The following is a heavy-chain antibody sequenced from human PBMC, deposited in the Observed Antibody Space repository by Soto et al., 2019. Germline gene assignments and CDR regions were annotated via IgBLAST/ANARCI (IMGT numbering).Heavy chain of an antibody. V-gene: IGHV3-48*02. D-gene: IGHD3-16*01. CDR2: ISSSSSTI. CDR1: GFTFSSYS. Sequence: EVQLVESGGSLVQPGGSLRLSCAASGFTFSSYSMKWVRQAPGKGLEWVSYISSSSSTIYYADSVKGRFTISRDNAKNSLYLQMISLRDEDTAVYYCAREGVYYYYGMDVWGQGTTVTVSS. CDR3: AREGVYYYYGMDV. J-gene: IGHJ6*02.